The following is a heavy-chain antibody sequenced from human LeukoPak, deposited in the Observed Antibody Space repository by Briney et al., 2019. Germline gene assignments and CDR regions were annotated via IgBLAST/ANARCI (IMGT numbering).Heavy chain of an antibody. CDR1: GFTFSSYA. CDR2: ISGSGGST. J-gene: IGHJ5*02. Sequence: PGGSLRLSCAASGFTFSSYAMSWVRQAPGKGLEWVSAISGSGGSTYYADSVKGRFTISRDNSKNTLYLQMNSLRAEDTAVYYCALPAIVVVPAAIVGVNRWFDPWGQGTLVTVSS. V-gene: IGHV3-23*01. CDR3: ALPAIVVVPAAIVGVNRWFDP. D-gene: IGHD2-2*01.